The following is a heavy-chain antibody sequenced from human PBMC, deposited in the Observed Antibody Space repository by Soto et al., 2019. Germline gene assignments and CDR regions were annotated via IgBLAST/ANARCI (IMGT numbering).Heavy chain of an antibody. CDR1: GFSFGSYA. D-gene: IGHD3-3*01. V-gene: IGHV3-23*01. Sequence: GSLRLSCAASGFSFGSYALSWVRQAPGKGLEWVSTISGSDGKTFYADSVKGRFSISRDTSQSTLYLQMNSLRADETAIYYCARWSYLDYWGQGTRVTVSS. CDR3: ARWSYLDY. J-gene: IGHJ4*02. CDR2: ISGSDGKT.